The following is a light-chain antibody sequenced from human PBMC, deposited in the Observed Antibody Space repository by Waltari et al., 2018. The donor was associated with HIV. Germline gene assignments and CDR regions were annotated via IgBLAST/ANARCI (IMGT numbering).Light chain of an antibody. CDR2: DNN. V-gene: IGLV1-51*01. CDR3: GTWDSSLSAEV. J-gene: IGLJ1*01. Sequence: QSVLTQPPSVSAAPGQKVTISCSGSSSNIANNYVSWYQPLPGTAPNLLIYDNNNLPAGIPDRFSGSKAGTSATLGITGLQTGDEADYYCGTWDSSLSAEVFGTGTKVTVL. CDR1: SSNIANNY.